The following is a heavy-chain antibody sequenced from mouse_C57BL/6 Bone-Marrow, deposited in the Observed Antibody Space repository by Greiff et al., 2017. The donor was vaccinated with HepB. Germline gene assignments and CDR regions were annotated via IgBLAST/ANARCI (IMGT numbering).Heavy chain of an antibody. CDR2: ILPGSGST. V-gene: IGHV1-9*01. CDR3: ARSRGTAQAYLAMDY. Sequence: VKLMESGAELMKPGASVKLSCKATGYTFTGYWIEWVKQRPGHGLEWIGEILPGSGSTNYNEKFKGKSTFTADTSSNTAYMPLSSLTTEDSAIYYCARSRGTAQAYLAMDYWGQGTSVTVSS. D-gene: IGHD3-1*01. CDR1: GYTFTGYW. J-gene: IGHJ4*01.